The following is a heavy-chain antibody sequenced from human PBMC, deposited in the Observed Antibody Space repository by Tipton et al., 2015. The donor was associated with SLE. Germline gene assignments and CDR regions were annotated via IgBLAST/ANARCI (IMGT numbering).Heavy chain of an antibody. CDR3: AREAKYSGSYYNWFDT. J-gene: IGHJ5*02. CDR1: GFPISSGYY. Sequence: TLSLTCVVSGFPISSGYYWGWIRQSPERGLEWIGSVYYSGNTYYNPSLESRVAISVDTSKNQFSLKLSSGTAADTAVYYCAREAKYSGSYYNWFDTWGQGTLVTVSP. CDR2: VYYSGNT. D-gene: IGHD1-26*01. V-gene: IGHV4-38-2*02.